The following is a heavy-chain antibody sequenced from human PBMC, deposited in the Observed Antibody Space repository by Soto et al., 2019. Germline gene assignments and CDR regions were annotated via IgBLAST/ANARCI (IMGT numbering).Heavy chain of an antibody. CDR1: GFTFSSYS. CDR2: ISSSSSTI. V-gene: IGHV3-48*01. Sequence: EVQLVESGGGLVQPGGSLRLSCAASGFTFSSYSMNWVRQAPGKGLEWVSYISSSSSTIYYADSVKGRFTISRDNAKNSLYLQMNSLRAEDTAVYYCARGYGDYRHGAFDIWGQGTMVTVSS. J-gene: IGHJ3*02. CDR3: ARGYGDYRHGAFDI. D-gene: IGHD4-17*01.